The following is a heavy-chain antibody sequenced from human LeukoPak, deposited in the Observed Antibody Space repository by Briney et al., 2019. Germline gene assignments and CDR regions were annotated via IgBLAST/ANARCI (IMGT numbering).Heavy chain of an antibody. CDR1: GGSISSYY. CDR3: ARSKVDWSCYSHYYYYMDV. Sequence: SETLSLTCTVSGGSISSYYWSWIRQPPGKGLEWIGYIYYSGSTNYNPSLKSRVTISVDTSKNQFSLKLSSVTAADTAVYYCARSKVDWSCYSHYYYYMDVWGKGTTVTVSS. V-gene: IGHV4-59*01. CDR2: IYYSGST. J-gene: IGHJ6*03. D-gene: IGHD3-3*01.